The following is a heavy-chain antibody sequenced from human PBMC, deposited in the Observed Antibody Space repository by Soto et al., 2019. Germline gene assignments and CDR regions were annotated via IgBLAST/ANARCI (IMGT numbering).Heavy chain of an antibody. V-gene: IGHV4-59*01. Sequence: SDTLSLTCTVSGGSISSDYWSWIRQPPGKGLEWIGYIYYSGSTNYNPSLKSRVTISVDTSKIQLSLKLSSVTAADTAVYYCARSSPFDPHYGMAVWAQGTTDTVSS. CDR1: GGSISSDY. J-gene: IGHJ6*02. CDR3: ARSSPFDPHYGMAV. CDR2: IYYSGST.